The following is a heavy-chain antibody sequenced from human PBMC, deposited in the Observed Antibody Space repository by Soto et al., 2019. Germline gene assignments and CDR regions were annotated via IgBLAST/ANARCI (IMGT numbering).Heavy chain of an antibody. D-gene: IGHD2-2*01. CDR2: IIPIFGTA. V-gene: IGHV1-69*06. Sequence: SVKVSCKASGGTFSSYAISWVRQAPGQGLEWMGGIIPIFGTANYAQKFQGRVTITADKSTSTAYMELSSLRSEDTAVYYCARCIVVVPAAPPYGMDVWGQGTTVTVSS. CDR1: GGTFSSYA. J-gene: IGHJ6*02. CDR3: ARCIVVVPAAPPYGMDV.